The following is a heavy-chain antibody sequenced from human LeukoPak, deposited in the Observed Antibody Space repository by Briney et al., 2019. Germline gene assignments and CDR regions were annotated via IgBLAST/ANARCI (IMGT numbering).Heavy chain of an antibody. Sequence: ASVKVSCNASGYTFTSYGINWVRQAPGQGLEWMGWISTYNGNTNYAQKVQGRVTMTTDTSTSTAYMELRSLRSDDTAVYFCATTRRSGYVIFDYWGQGTLVTVSS. CDR2: ISTYNGNT. CDR1: GYTFTSYG. J-gene: IGHJ4*02. V-gene: IGHV1-18*01. CDR3: ATTRRSGYVIFDY. D-gene: IGHD5-12*01.